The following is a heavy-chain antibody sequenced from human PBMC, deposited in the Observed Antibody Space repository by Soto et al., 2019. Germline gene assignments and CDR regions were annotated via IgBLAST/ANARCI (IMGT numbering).Heavy chain of an antibody. CDR3: ERSGYSYGPFDY. J-gene: IGHJ4*02. V-gene: IGHV3-53*01. D-gene: IGHD5-18*01. CDR1: GFTVRSTY. CDR2: TYSGGST. Sequence: EVQLVESGGGLIQPGGSLRLSCAASGFTVRSTYMSWVRQAPGKGLEWVSVTYSGGSTYYADSVKGRFTISRDNSKNTLYLQMNSLRAEDTAVYYCERSGYSYGPFDYWGQGTLVTVSS.